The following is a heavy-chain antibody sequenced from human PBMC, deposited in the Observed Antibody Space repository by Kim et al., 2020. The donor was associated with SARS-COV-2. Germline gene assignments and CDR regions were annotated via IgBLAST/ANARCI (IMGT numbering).Heavy chain of an antibody. CDR1: GFTFSSYG. Sequence: GGSLRLSCAASGFTFSSYGMHWVRQAPGKGLEWVAVISYDGSNKYYADSVKGRFTISRDNSKNTLYLQMNSLRAEDTAVYYCARVEAFDIWGQGTMVTVSS. J-gene: IGHJ3*02. CDR3: ARVEAFDI. V-gene: IGHV3-33*05. CDR2: ISYDGSNK.